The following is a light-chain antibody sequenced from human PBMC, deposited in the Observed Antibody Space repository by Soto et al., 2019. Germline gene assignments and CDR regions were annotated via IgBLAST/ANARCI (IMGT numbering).Light chain of an antibody. CDR2: KAS. J-gene: IGKJ2*01. V-gene: IGKV1-5*03. CDR1: QNINNW. Sequence: DIQMTQSPSTLSAFVGDTVTITCRASQNINNWLAWYQQKPGKAPKLLIYKASSLESGVPSKFSGSGSGTEFTLTINGLQPDDFATYYCQQYDTFSHTFGQGTKLEIK. CDR3: QQYDTFSHT.